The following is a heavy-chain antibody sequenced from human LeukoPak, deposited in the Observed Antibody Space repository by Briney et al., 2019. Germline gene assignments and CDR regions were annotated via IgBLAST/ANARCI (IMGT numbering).Heavy chain of an antibody. CDR2: IYYSGTT. J-gene: IGHJ4*02. Sequence: SETLSLTCTVSGGSINTNNYYWGWIRQPPGKGLEWIASIYYSGTTYYNPSLERRLTIAIDTSKNLFSLKLSSVTAADTAVYYCATGLDSSSWYNAGYWGQGTLVTVSS. CDR1: GGSINTNNYY. D-gene: IGHD6-13*01. CDR3: ATGLDSSSWYNAGY. V-gene: IGHV4-39*02.